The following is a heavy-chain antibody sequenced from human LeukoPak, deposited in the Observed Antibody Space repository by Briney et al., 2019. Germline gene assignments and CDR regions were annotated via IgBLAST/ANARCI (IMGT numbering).Heavy chain of an antibody. Sequence: GGSLRLSCAASGFTFSIYAMSWVRQAPGKGLEWVSAISCSGGSTYYADSVKGRFTISRDNSKNTLYLQMNSLRAEDTAVYYCAKVPYSNYVSSEYYFDYWGQGTLVTVSS. V-gene: IGHV3-23*01. D-gene: IGHD4-11*01. CDR2: ISCSGGST. CDR1: GFTFSIYA. J-gene: IGHJ4*02. CDR3: AKVPYSNYVSSEYYFDY.